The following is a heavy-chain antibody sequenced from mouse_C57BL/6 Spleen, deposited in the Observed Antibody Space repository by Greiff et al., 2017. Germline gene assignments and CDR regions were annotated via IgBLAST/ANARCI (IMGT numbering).Heavy chain of an antibody. Sequence: VQLQQPGAELVRPGTSVKLSCKASGYTFTSYWMHWVKQRPGQGLEWIGVIDPSDSYTNYNQKFKGKATLTVDTSSSTAYMQLSSLTSEDSAVYYCARGHYGSSYGYFDYWGQGTTLTVSS. D-gene: IGHD1-1*01. CDR2: IDPSDSYT. V-gene: IGHV1-59*01. CDR3: ARGHYGSSYGYFDY. CDR1: GYTFTSYW. J-gene: IGHJ2*01.